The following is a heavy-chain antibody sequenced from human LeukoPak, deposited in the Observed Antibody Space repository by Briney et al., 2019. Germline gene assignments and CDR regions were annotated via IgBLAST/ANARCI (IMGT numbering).Heavy chain of an antibody. V-gene: IGHV4-30-4*01. D-gene: IGHD2-15*01. CDR1: GASIRSGDYY. CDR3: ARDCSGGSCYGAFDI. Sequence: SETLSLTCTVSGASIRSGDYYWSWIRQPPGKGLEWIGYIYDSGSTYYNPSLKSRITISVDTSENRFSLKLSSVTATGTAVYYCARDCSGGSCYGAFDIWGQGTMVTVSS. J-gene: IGHJ3*02. CDR2: IYDSGST.